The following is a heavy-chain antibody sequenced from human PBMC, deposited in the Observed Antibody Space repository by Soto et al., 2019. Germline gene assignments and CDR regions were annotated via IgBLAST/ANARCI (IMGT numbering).Heavy chain of an antibody. J-gene: IGHJ4*02. CDR3: ARESHYGSGSTVDY. V-gene: IGHV3-48*02. Sequence: EVQLVESGGGLVQPGGSLRLSCAASGFTFSSYSMNWVRQAPGKGLEWVSYISSSSSTIYYADSVKGRFTISRDNAKNSLYLQMNSLRYEDTAVYYCARESHYGSGSTVDYLGQGTLVTVSS. D-gene: IGHD3-10*01. CDR2: ISSSSSTI. CDR1: GFTFSSYS.